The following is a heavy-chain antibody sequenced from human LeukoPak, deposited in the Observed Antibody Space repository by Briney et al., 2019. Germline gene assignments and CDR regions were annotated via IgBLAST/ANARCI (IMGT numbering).Heavy chain of an antibody. Sequence: ASVKVSCKASGYTFTGYYMHWVRQAPGQGLEWMGWINPNSGGTNYAQKFQGRVTMTRDTLISTAYMELSRLRSDDTAVYYCARAESVVPAAMDWFDPWGQGTLVTVSS. CDR1: GYTFTGYY. D-gene: IGHD2-2*01. CDR2: INPNSGGT. CDR3: ARAESVVPAAMDWFDP. J-gene: IGHJ5*02. V-gene: IGHV1-2*02.